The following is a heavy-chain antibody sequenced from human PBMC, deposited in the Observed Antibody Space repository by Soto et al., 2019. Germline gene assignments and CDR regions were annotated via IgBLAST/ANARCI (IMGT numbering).Heavy chain of an antibody. CDR3: ATSGYDRYNWFDP. J-gene: IGHJ5*02. V-gene: IGHV4-59*01. CDR2: IYYSGST. D-gene: IGHD5-12*01. Sequence: SETLSLTCTVSGGSISSYYWSWIRQPPGKGLEWIGYIYYSGSTNYNPSLKSRVTISVDTSKNQFSLKLSSVTAADTAVYYCATSGYDRYNWFDPWGQGTLVTVSS. CDR1: GGSISSYY.